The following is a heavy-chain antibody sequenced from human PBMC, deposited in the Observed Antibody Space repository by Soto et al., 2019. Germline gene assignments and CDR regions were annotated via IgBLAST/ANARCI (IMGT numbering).Heavy chain of an antibody. D-gene: IGHD3-10*01. CDR1: GFSFSGHT. CDR3: ARCMGFDGSGYAFFDS. J-gene: IGHJ4*02. V-gene: IGHV3-21*01. CDR2: ISSSSSYI. Sequence: GGSLRLSCVASGFSFSGHTINWVRQAPGKGLEWVSSISSSSSYIYYADSVKGRFTVSRDNAEKSLYLQMNSLRAEDTAIYYCARCMGFDGSGYAFFDSWGQGTLVTVSS.